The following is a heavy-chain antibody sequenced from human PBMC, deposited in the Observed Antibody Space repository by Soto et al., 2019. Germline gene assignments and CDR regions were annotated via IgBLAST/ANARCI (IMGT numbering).Heavy chain of an antibody. CDR1: GGSISSGGCY. V-gene: IGHV4-31*03. D-gene: IGHD3-22*01. CDR3: ARGAGDYYDSSGPTLHFDY. Sequence: PSETLSLTCTVSGGSISSGGCYWSLIPQHPGKGLEWIGYIYYNGITYYKPSIKSRVTISVDTSKNQCSLKLSSVTAADTAVYYCARGAGDYYDSSGPTLHFDYWGQGTLVTVS. J-gene: IGHJ4*02. CDR2: IYYNGIT.